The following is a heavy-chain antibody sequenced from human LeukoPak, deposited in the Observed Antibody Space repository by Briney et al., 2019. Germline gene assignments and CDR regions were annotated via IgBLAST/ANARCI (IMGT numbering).Heavy chain of an antibody. V-gene: IGHV4-59*08. Sequence: PSETLSLTCTVSGGSISSYYWSWIRQPPGKGLEWIGYIYYSGSTNYNPSLKSRVTISVDTSKNQFSLKLSSVTAADTAVYYCARHFFGSGSLLDYWGQGTLVTVSS. CDR3: ARHFFGSGSLLDY. J-gene: IGHJ4*02. CDR2: IYYSGST. D-gene: IGHD3-22*01. CDR1: GGSISSYY.